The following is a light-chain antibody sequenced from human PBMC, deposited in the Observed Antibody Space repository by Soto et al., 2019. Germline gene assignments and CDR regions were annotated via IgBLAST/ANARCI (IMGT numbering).Light chain of an antibody. CDR1: QSINNY. Sequence: ETILTQSPATLSLSPGESATPSCRASQSINNYLAWYQQKPGQAPRLLIYDASKRATGVPDRFRGSGSGTDFTLTISSLEPEDFAVYYCQQRSDWPPFTFGPGTKVDVK. V-gene: IGKV3-11*01. CDR3: QQRSDWPPFT. J-gene: IGKJ3*01. CDR2: DAS.